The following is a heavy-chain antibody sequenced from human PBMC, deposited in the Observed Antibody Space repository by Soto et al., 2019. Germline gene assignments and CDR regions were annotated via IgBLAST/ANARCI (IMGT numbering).Heavy chain of an antibody. CDR1: GFTFSSYA. Sequence: GGSLRLSCAASGFTFSSYAMSWVRQAPGKGLEWVSVISGSGGSTYYAESVKGRFTISRDNSKNTLYLQMNSLGAEDTAVYYCAKGPYGPGSFDYWGQGTLVTVSS. CDR3: AKGPYGPGSFDY. J-gene: IGHJ4*02. CDR2: ISGSGGST. V-gene: IGHV3-23*01. D-gene: IGHD3-10*01.